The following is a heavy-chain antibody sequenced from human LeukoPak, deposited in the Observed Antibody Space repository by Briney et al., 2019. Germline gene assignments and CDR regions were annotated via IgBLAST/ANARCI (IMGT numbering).Heavy chain of an antibody. Sequence: ASVKVSCKASGYTFTGYYMHWVRQAPGQGLEWMGWISAYNGNTNYAQKLQGRVTMTTDTSTSTAYMELRSLRSDDTAVYYCARDYERVTMIVVVPNAFDIWGQGTMVTVSS. CDR3: ARDYERVTMIVVVPNAFDI. V-gene: IGHV1-18*04. J-gene: IGHJ3*02. CDR2: ISAYNGNT. D-gene: IGHD3-22*01. CDR1: GYTFTGYY.